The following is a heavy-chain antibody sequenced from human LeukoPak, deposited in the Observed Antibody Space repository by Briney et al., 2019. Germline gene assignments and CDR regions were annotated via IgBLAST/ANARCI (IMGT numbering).Heavy chain of an antibody. CDR2: IYYSGST. V-gene: IGHV4-59*08. CDR3: ARSITGTTFDY. J-gene: IGHJ4*02. CDR1: GGSISSYY. D-gene: IGHD1-20*01. Sequence: ETLSLTCTVSGGSISSYYWSWIRQPPGKGLEWIGYIYYSGSTNYNPSLKSRVTISVDTSKNQFSLKLSSVTAADTAVYYCARSITGTTFDYWGQGTLVTVSS.